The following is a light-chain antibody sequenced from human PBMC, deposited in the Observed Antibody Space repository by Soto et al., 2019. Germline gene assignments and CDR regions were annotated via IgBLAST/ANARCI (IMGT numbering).Light chain of an antibody. CDR1: SSDVGSHDL. J-gene: IGLJ1*01. CDR2: DVS. CDR3: SSFTSTTPYV. V-gene: IGLV2-14*02. Sequence: QSALTQPASVSGSPGQSIAISCTGTSSDVGSHDLVSWYQQQSGKVPKLIIYDVSSRPSGVFNRFSGSKSGNTASLTISGLQAEDEADYYCSSFTSTTPYVFGTGTKVTVL.